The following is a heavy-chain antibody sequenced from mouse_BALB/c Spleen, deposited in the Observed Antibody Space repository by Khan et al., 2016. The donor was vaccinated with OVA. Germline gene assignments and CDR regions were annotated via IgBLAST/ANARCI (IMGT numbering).Heavy chain of an antibody. D-gene: IGHD2-4*01. V-gene: IGHV1-26*01. J-gene: IGHJ3*01. CDR1: GYSFTGYY. CDR2: VNPNNGGS. CDR3: ASRDYDYEEFAY. Sequence: VQLQQSGPDLVKPGASVKISCKASGYSFTGYYMHWVKQSHGKSLEWIGRVNPNNGGSSYNQKFMGKAILTVDKSSSTAYMELRSLTSEDSAVYYWASRDYDYEEFAYWGQGTLVTVSA.